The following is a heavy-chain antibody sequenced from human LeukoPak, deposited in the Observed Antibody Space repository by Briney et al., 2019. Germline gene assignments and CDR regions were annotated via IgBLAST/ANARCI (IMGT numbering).Heavy chain of an antibody. CDR3: ARDLGGVYYYDSSGYYYFDY. Sequence: GGSLRLSCAASGFTFSSYEMNWVRQAPGKGLEWVSSISSSSSYIYYADSVKGRFTISRDNAKNSLYLQMNSLRAEDTAVYYCARDLGGVYYYDSSGYYYFDYWGQGTLVTVSS. D-gene: IGHD3-22*01. CDR1: GFTFSSYE. V-gene: IGHV3-21*01. CDR2: ISSSSSYI. J-gene: IGHJ4*02.